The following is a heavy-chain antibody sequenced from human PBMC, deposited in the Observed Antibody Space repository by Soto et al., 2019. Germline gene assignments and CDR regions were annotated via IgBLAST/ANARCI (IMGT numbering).Heavy chain of an antibody. V-gene: IGHV3-30*18. CDR2: ISYDGSNK. CDR3: AKDLPEAVAGTGDYYYYYGMDV. Sequence: GGSLRLSCAASGFTFSSYGMHWVRQAPGKGLEWVAVISYDGSNKYYADSVKGRFTISRDNSKNTLYLQMNSLRAEDTAVYYCAKDLPEAVAGTGDYYYYYGMDVWGQGTTVTVSS. CDR1: GFTFSSYG. J-gene: IGHJ6*02. D-gene: IGHD6-19*01.